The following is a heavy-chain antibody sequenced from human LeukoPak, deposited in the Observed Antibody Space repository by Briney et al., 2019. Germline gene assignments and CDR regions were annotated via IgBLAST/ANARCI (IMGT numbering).Heavy chain of an antibody. J-gene: IGHJ3*02. CDR2: IYYSGST. Sequence: PSETLSLTCTVSGGSISSGDYYWSWIRQPPGKGLEWIGYIYYSGSTYYNPSLKSRVTISVDTSKNQFSLKLSSVTAADTAVYYCARDGPKFHTIFGVDHHAFDIWGQGTMVTVSS. CDR3: ARDGPKFHTIFGVDHHAFDI. CDR1: GGSISSGDYY. V-gene: IGHV4-30-4*08. D-gene: IGHD3-3*01.